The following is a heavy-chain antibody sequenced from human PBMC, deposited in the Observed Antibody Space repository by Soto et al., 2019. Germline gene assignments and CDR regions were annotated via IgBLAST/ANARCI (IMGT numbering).Heavy chain of an antibody. CDR3: ARRRRGYCSSTSCRDYYYSMDV. D-gene: IGHD2-2*01. V-gene: IGHV5-51*03. CDR2: IYPGDSDT. CDR1: GYSFTSYW. J-gene: IGHJ6*02. Sequence: PGESLKISCKGSGYSFTSYWIGWVRQMPGKGLEWMGIIYPGDSDTRYSPSFQGQVTISADKSISTAYLQWSSLKASDTAMYYCARRRRGYCSSTSCRDYYYSMDVWGQGTTVTVSS.